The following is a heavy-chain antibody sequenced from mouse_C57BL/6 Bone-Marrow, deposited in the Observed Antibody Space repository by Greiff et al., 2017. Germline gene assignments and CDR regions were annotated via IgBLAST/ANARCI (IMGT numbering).Heavy chain of an antibody. Sequence: VQLQQPGAELVRPGSSVKLSCKASGYTFTSYWMDWVKQRPGQGLEWIGNIYPSDSETHYNQKFKDKATLTVDKSSSTAYMQLSSLTSEDSAVYYCAREDYYGPYCYFAVWCSGTTITVSA. CDR2: IYPSDSET. D-gene: IGHD1-1*01. J-gene: IGHJ1*01. CDR3: AREDYYGPYCYFAV. V-gene: IGHV1-61*01. CDR1: GYTFTSYW.